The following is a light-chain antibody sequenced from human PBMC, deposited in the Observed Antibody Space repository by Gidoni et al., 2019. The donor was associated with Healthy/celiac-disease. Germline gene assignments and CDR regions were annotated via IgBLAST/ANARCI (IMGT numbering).Light chain of an antibody. CDR3: LQVYNYPLT. CDR2: AAS. J-gene: IGKJ4*01. V-gene: IGKV1-6*01. CDR1: QGIRND. Sequence: AIQRTQSPSSLSASVGDRVTITCRASQGIRNDLGWYQQKPGKAPKLLIYAASSLQSGVPSRFSGSVSGTDFTLTISSLQPEDFATYYCLQVYNYPLTFGGGTKVEIK.